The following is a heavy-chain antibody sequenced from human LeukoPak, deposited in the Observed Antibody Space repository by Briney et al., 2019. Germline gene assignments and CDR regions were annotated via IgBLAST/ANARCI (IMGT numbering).Heavy chain of an antibody. Sequence: KASETLSLTRTVSGGSISTSSYYWGWLRQPPGKGLEWIVSIYYSGSPYYNPSLKSRVTISVDTSKNQSSLKLSSVTAADTAVYSGARLGGITMVRGVIFDYWGQGTLVTVSS. V-gene: IGHV4-39*01. CDR1: GGSISTSSYY. J-gene: IGHJ4*02. CDR3: ARLGGITMVRGVIFDY. D-gene: IGHD3-10*01. CDR2: IYYSGSP.